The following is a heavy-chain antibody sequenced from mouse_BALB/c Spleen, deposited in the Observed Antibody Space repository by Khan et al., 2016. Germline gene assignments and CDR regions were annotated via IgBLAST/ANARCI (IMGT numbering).Heavy chain of an antibody. CDR2: IHYNGST. Sequence: EVQLQESGPDLVKPSQSLSLTCTVTGYSISSGYSWHWIRQFPGNKLEWMGYIHYNGSTKYNPSLKSRISITRDTSKNQFFLQLNSVTTEDTATDYCASWHYYGSSPWGQCTTLTVSS. J-gene: IGHJ2*01. CDR3: ASWHYYGSSP. V-gene: IGHV3-1*02. CDR1: GYSISSGYS. D-gene: IGHD1-1*01.